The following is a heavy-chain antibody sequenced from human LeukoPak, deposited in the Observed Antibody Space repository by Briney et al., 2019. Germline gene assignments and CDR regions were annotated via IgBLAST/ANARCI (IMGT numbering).Heavy chain of an antibody. J-gene: IGHJ6*03. Sequence: GGSLRLSCAASGFTFSSYDMHWVRQVTGKGLEWVSGIGTTGETYYPGSVKGRFTISRENAKNSLYLQMNSLRAEDTAVYYCARGYYGDYVFYYYYYMDVWGKGTTVTVSS. CDR2: IGTTGET. D-gene: IGHD4-17*01. V-gene: IGHV3-13*01. CDR1: GFTFSSYD. CDR3: ARGYYGDYVFYYYYYMDV.